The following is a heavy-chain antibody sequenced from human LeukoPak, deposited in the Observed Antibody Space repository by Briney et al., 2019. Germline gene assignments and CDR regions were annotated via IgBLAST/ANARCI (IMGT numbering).Heavy chain of an antibody. CDR1: GGSFSGYY. Sequence: SETLSLTGAVYGGSFSGYYWSWIRQPPGKGLEWIGYIYYSGSTNYNPSLKSRVTISVDTSKNQFSLKLSSVTAADTAVYYCATYYYDSSGHFDYWGQGTLVTVSS. CDR3: ATYYYDSSGHFDY. J-gene: IGHJ4*02. CDR2: IYYSGST. V-gene: IGHV4-59*01. D-gene: IGHD3-22*01.